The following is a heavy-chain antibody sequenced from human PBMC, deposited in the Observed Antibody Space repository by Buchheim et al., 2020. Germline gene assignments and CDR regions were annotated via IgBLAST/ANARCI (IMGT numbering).Heavy chain of an antibody. D-gene: IGHD5-18*01. CDR3: ARGFVDTAML. J-gene: IGHJ4*02. V-gene: IGHV1-8*01. CDR1: GYTFTNHD. CDR2: MNPFSGNT. Sequence: QEQLVQSGTEVKNPGASVKVSCEASGYTFTNHDINWVRQIRGQGFEWMGWMNPFSGNTGYAQKFQGRLSLTRNVALSTAYLELRNLRSDDTAVYYCARGFVDTAMLWGQGT.